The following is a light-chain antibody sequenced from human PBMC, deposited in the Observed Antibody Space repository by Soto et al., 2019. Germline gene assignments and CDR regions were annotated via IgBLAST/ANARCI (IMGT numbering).Light chain of an antibody. Sequence: DIQMTQSPSTLSASVGDRVTITCRATQSISNSLAWYQQKPGKAPKLLIYKASSLESGVPSRFSGRGSWTAYDLTIASLQPDAFATYYCQQYNSYWTFGQGTKVEIK. J-gene: IGKJ1*01. CDR1: QSISNS. CDR3: QQYNSYWT. CDR2: KAS. V-gene: IGKV1-5*03.